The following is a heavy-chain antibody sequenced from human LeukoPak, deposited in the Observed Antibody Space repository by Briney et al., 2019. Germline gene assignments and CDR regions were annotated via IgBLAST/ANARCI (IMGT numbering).Heavy chain of an antibody. J-gene: IGHJ4*02. V-gene: IGHV1-18*01. Sequence: ASVKVSCKASGYTFTSYGISWVRRAPGQGLEWMGWISAYNGNTNYAQKLQGRVTMTTDTSTSTAYMELRSLRSDDTAVYYCAREGETSSSGSYFDYWGQGTLVTVSS. D-gene: IGHD1-26*01. CDR1: GYTFTSYG. CDR3: AREGETSSSGSYFDY. CDR2: ISAYNGNT.